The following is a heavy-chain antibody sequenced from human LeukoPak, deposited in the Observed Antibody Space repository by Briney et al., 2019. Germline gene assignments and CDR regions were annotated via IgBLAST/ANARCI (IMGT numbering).Heavy chain of an antibody. CDR1: GYTFTSYD. CDR2: MIPNSGNT. J-gene: IGHJ6*03. CDR3: ARAASWSPIGESYYYMDV. D-gene: IGHD6-13*01. Sequence: ASVKVSCTASGYTFTSYDINWVRQATGQGLEWMGWMIPNSGNTGYAQTLQGRVTMTRDTSISTVYMELSGVRSEDTAVYYCARAASWSPIGESYYYMDVWGKGNTVAISS. V-gene: IGHV1-8*01.